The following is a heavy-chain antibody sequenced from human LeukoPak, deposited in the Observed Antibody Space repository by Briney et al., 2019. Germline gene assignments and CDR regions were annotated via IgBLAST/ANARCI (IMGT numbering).Heavy chain of an antibody. CDR2: THYSGST. V-gene: IGHV4-59*01. CDR3: VRGGGWDAWFDP. J-gene: IGHJ5*02. Sequence: PSETLSLTCTVSGGSTSSYYWSWIRQPPGKGLEWIGYTHYSGSTNYNPSLKSRVTISVDTSKNQFSLKLRSVTAADTAVYYCVRGGGWDAWFDPWGQGTLVTVSS. D-gene: IGHD6-19*01. CDR1: GGSTSSYY.